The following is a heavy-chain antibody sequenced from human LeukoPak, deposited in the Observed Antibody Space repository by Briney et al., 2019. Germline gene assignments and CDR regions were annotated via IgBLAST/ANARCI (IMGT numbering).Heavy chain of an antibody. CDR3: ASDRSIAARYYYYYMDV. Sequence: PGGSLRLSCAASGFTFSSYSMNWVRQAPGKGLEWVSYITSSSSTIYYADSVKGRFTISRDNAKNSLYLQMNSLRAEDTAVYYCASDRSIAARYYYYYMDVWGKGTTVTVYS. CDR1: GFTFSSYS. J-gene: IGHJ6*03. V-gene: IGHV3-48*01. D-gene: IGHD6-6*01. CDR2: ITSSSSTI.